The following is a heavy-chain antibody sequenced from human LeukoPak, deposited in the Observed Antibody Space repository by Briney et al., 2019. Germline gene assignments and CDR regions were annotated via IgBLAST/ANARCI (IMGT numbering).Heavy chain of an antibody. CDR3: ARDPDTAMAFDY. V-gene: IGHV3-15*01. CDR1: GFTVTNAW. D-gene: IGHD5-18*01. J-gene: IGHJ4*02. CDR2: VKSKSDGATT. Sequence: GGSLRLSCAASGFTVTNAWMSWVRQAPGKGLEWIGHVKSKSDGATTDYAAPLKGRVTLSRDGSKNTLYLQMNSLKIEDTAVYYCARDPDTAMAFDYWGQGTLVTVSS.